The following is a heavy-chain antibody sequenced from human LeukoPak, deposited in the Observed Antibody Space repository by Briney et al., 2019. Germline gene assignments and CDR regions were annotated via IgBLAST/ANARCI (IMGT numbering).Heavy chain of an antibody. J-gene: IGHJ6*04. V-gene: IGHV3-23*01. CDR3: AELGITMIGGV. Sequence: GGSLRLACAASGFTFNKYGMSWVRQAPGKGVEWVSSISGSGGSTYYADSAKGRVTISRDNAKNSLYLQMNSLRAEDTAVYYCAELGITMIGGVWGKGTTVTISS. CDR2: ISGSGGST. D-gene: IGHD3-10*02. CDR1: GFTFNKYG.